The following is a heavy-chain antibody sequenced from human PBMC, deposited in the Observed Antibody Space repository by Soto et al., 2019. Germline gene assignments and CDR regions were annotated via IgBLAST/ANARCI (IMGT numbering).Heavy chain of an antibody. CDR2: INPNSGGT. Sequence: QVQLVQSGAEVKKPGASVKVSCKASGYTFTGYYMHWVRQAPGQGLEWMGWINPNSGGTNYAQKLQGWVTMTRDTSISTAYMELSRLRSDDTAVYYCARDSDGSGSFDYWGQGTLVTVSS. CDR1: GYTFTGYY. CDR3: ARDSDGSGSFDY. V-gene: IGHV1-2*04. D-gene: IGHD3-10*01. J-gene: IGHJ4*02.